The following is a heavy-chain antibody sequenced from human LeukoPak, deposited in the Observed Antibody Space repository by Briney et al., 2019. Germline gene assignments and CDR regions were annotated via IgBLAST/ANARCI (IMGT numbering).Heavy chain of an antibody. Sequence: QPGGSLRLSCAASGFTFSSYWMSWVRQAPGKGLEWVANIKQDGSEKYYVDSVKGRFTISRDNAKNSLYLQMNSLRAEDTAVYYCARDSRGSSGFFRRYYYYYGMDVWGKGTTVTVSS. CDR1: GFTFSSYW. CDR3: ARDSRGSSGFFRRYYYYYGMDV. J-gene: IGHJ6*04. V-gene: IGHV3-7*03. D-gene: IGHD6-19*01. CDR2: IKQDGSEK.